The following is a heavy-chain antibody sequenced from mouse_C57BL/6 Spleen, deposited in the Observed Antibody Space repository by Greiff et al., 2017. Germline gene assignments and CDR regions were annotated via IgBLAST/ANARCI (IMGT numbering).Heavy chain of an antibody. CDR2: IRNKANNHAT. V-gene: IGHV6-6*01. J-gene: IGHJ4*01. D-gene: IGHD2-3*01. CDR1: GFTFSDAW. CDR3: TRHDGYSYYAMDY. Sequence: DVMLVASGGGLVQPGGSMKLSCAASGFTFSDAWMDWVRQSPEKGLEWVAEIRNKANNHATYYAESVKGRFTISRDDSKSSVYLQMNSLRAEDTGIYYCTRHDGYSYYAMDYWGQGTSVTVSS.